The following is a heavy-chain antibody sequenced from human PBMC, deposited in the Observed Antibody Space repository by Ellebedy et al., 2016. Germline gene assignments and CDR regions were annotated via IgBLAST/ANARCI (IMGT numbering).Heavy chain of an antibody. J-gene: IGHJ4*02. D-gene: IGHD5-24*01. CDR1: GGSISTNNW. CDR3: ARDDRDGYNLGLDY. V-gene: IGHV4/OR15-8*01. CDR2: VFHTGST. Sequence: SETLSLXXDVSGGSISTNNWWSWVRQSPGKGLEWIGEVFHTGSTNYNPSLQSRVSLSVDKSKNQFSLKLTSVTAADTAVYYCARDDRDGYNLGLDYWGQGTLVTVSS.